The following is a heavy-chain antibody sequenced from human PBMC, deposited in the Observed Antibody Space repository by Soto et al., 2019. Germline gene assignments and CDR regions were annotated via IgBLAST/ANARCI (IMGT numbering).Heavy chain of an antibody. Sequence: GGSLRLSCTASGFTFGDYAMSWFRQAPGKGLEWVGFIRSKAYGGTTEYAASVKGRFTISRDDSKSIAYLQMNSLRTEGTAVYYCTRARLQDIVVVPAAISRWFDPWGQGTLVTVSS. CDR2: IRSKAYGGTT. D-gene: IGHD2-2*02. J-gene: IGHJ5*02. V-gene: IGHV3-49*03. CDR1: GFTFGDYA. CDR3: TRARLQDIVVVPAAISRWFDP.